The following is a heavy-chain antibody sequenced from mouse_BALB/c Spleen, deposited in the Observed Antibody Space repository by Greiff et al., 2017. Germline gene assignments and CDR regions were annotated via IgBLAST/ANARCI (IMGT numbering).Heavy chain of an antibody. CDR1: GYSITSDYA. Sequence: EVKLMESGPGLVKPSQSLSLTCTVSGYSITSDYAWNWIRQFPGNKLEWMGYISYSGSTSYNPSLKSRIPITRDTSKNQFFLQLNSVTTEDTATYYCARDGYLAWFAYWGQGTLVTVSA. CDR3: ARDGYLAWFAY. V-gene: IGHV3-2*02. CDR2: ISYSGST. J-gene: IGHJ3*01. D-gene: IGHD2-3*01.